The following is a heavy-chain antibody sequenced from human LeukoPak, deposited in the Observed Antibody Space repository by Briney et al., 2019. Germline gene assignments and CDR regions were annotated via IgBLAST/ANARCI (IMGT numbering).Heavy chain of an antibody. CDR1: VGSLSTGNYY. V-gene: IGHV4-61*09. Sequence: PSETLSLTCTVSVGSLSTGNYYYSWIRQSAGKGMEWIGNIYMSGSTRYNPSLMGRVAMSADTLKNQFSLKIASATAADTAVYYCARDGGIAAATPYYFDHWGHGILVTVSS. CDR2: IYMSGST. J-gene: IGHJ4*01. D-gene: IGHD6-13*01. CDR3: ARDGGIAAATPYYFDH.